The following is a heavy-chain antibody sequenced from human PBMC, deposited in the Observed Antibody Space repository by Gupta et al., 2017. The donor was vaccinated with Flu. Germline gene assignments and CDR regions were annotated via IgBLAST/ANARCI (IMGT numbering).Heavy chain of an antibody. Sequence: QLQLQESGPGLVKPAETLSLTCLVPGGSIYSGWSYSGWTRQPPGKGMEWIGSVFYSWSTYYNPSLKRRGTVSIDTSKNQFSLKLTSVTASDTAVYYCTREVVSISLAGKVDCWGQGTLVTVSS. V-gene: IGHV4-39*02. CDR1: GGSIYSGWSY. J-gene: IGHJ4*02. D-gene: IGHD6-19*01. CDR3: TREVVSISLAGKVDC. CDR2: VFYSWST.